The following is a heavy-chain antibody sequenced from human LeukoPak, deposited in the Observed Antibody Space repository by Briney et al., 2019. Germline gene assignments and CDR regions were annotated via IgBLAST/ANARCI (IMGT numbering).Heavy chain of an antibody. J-gene: IGHJ4*02. CDR1: GYTFTSYY. V-gene: IGHV1-46*01. D-gene: IGHD6-19*01. Sequence: ASVKVSCKASGYTFTSYYMRWVRQAPGQGLEWMGIINPSGGSTSYAQKFQGRVTMTRDTSTSTVYMELSSLRSEDTAVYYCARGADSSGWYRSRAYYFDYWGQGTLVTVSS. CDR3: ARGADSSGWYRSRAYYFDY. CDR2: INPSGGST.